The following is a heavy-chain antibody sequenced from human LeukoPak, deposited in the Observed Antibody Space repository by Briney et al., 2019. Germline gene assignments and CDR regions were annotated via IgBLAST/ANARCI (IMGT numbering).Heavy chain of an antibody. V-gene: IGHV4-59*08. CDR3: ARHSTLDY. J-gene: IGHJ4*02. Sequence: SETLSLTCTVSGGSLSSYYWSWLPQPPGKGLEWIGYVFYSGSTHYNPSLKSRVTISIDTSKNQFSLRLSSVTAADTAVYYCARHSTLDYWGQGTLVTVSS. D-gene: IGHD3-3*02. CDR2: VFYSGST. CDR1: GGSLSSYY.